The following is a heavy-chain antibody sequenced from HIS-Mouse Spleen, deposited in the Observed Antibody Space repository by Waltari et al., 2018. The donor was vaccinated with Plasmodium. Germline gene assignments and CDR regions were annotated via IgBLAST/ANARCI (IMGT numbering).Heavy chain of an antibody. CDR1: GYTFTTDY. Sequence: QLQLVQSGAAVKKPGASVKVPCKASGYTFTTDYMHWVRPTPGQGLEWMGIINPSGGSTSYAKKFQGRVTMTRDTSTSTVYMELSSLRSEDTAVYYCARDLFRIGVAGTEYYYGMDVWGQGTTVTVSS. CDR2: INPSGGST. V-gene: IGHV1-46*01. CDR3: ARDLFRIGVAGTEYYYGMDV. J-gene: IGHJ6*02. D-gene: IGHD6-19*01.